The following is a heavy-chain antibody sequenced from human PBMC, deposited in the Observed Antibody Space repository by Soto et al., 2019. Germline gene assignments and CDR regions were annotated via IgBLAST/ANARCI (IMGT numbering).Heavy chain of an antibody. CDR3: ARVLTQPFGEHYYHYSGMDD. D-gene: IGHD3-10*01. Sequence: SETLSLTCAVSGGSISSSNWWSWVRQPPGKGLEWIGEIYHIGSTNYNPSLKSRVTISVDKSKNQFSLKLSSVTAADTAVYYCARVLTQPFGEHYYHYSGMDDWGQGTRVNISS. J-gene: IGHJ6*02. CDR1: GGSISSSNW. CDR2: IYHIGST. V-gene: IGHV4-4*02.